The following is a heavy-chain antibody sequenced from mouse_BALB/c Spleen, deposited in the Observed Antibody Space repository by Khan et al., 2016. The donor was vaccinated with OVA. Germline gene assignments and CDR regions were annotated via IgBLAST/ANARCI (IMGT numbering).Heavy chain of an antibody. CDR1: GYTFTSYW. D-gene: IGHD6-1*01. V-gene: IGHV1S81*02. Sequence: QVQLQQSGAELVKPGDSVKLSCKASGYTFTSYWMHWVKQRPGQGLEWSGEINPSNGRTNYNEKFKSKATLTVDKYSSTSYMQLSCPTSEDSAVYYCARVITRDYWGQGTTLTVSS. CDR3: ARVITRDY. J-gene: IGHJ2*01. CDR2: INPSNGRT.